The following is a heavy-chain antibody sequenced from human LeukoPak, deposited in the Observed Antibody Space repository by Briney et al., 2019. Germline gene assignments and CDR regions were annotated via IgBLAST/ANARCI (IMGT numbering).Heavy chain of an antibody. J-gene: IGHJ3*02. Sequence: GGSLRLSCAASGFTFDDYGMSWVRQAPGKGLEWVSGINWNGGSTGYADSVKGRFTISRDNAKNSLYLQMNSLRAEDTALYYCAKDWGRVAAAGTSAFDIWGQGTMVTVSS. V-gene: IGHV3-20*04. CDR3: AKDWGRVAAAGTSAFDI. CDR2: INWNGGST. CDR1: GFTFDDYG. D-gene: IGHD6-13*01.